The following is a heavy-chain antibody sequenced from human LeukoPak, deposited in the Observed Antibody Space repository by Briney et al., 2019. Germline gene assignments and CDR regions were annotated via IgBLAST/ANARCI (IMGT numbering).Heavy chain of an antibody. D-gene: IGHD1-26*01. CDR3: AKVHLRIEIYAFDV. Sequence: GGSLRLSCAASGFTFSSYGMSWVRQAPGKGLEWVSAISGSGGSTYYADSVKGRFTISRDNSKNTLFLQMNSLRVEDTAVYYCAKVHLRIEIYAFDVWAKGQWSPSLQ. CDR1: GFTFSSYG. J-gene: IGHJ3*01. CDR2: ISGSGGST. V-gene: IGHV3-23*01.